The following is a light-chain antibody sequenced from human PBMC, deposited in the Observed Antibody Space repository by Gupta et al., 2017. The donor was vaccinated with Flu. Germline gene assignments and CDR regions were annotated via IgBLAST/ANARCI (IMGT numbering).Light chain of an antibody. CDR1: HGRGHRDGNNY. J-gene: IGKJ1*01. CDR3: KQRKHCPWA. CDR2: KAS. Sequence: VTIGTPAFIYCRPSHGRGHRDGNNYLAWFQQKPGQAPRRLIYKASNREWGVPDRFSGSGFGTDFTLKISRVEAEDVGVYYCKQRKHCPWAFGQGTKVEIK. V-gene: IGKV2-30*02.